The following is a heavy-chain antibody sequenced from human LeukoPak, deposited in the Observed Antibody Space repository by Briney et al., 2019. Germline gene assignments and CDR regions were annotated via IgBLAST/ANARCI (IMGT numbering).Heavy chain of an antibody. CDR1: AFTFSSDS. CDR2: ISSTRNTI. Sequence: GRSLRLCYEPSAFTFSSDSMNWVRQSPGERQEWVSYISSTRNTIYYADSVEGRFTISRDNANNSLYLQMNSLRAEDTAVYYCARDGFDFWSGYPTTVDYWGQGTLVTVSS. CDR3: ARDGFDFWSGYPTTVDY. V-gene: IGHV3-48*01. J-gene: IGHJ4*02. D-gene: IGHD3-3*01.